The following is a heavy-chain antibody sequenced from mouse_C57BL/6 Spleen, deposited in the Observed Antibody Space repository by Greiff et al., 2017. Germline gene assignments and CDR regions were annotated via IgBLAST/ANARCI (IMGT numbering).Heavy chain of an antibody. V-gene: IGHV1-52*01. D-gene: IGHD3-2*02. CDR1: GYTFTSYW. CDR2: IDPSDSET. Sequence: QVQLQQPGAELVRPGSSVKLSCKASGYTFTSYWMHWVKQRPIQGLEWIGNIDPSDSETHYNQKFKDKATLTVDKSSSTAYMQLSSLTSEDSAVYYCARGRQLRLLGFDYWGQGTTLTVSS. CDR3: ARGRQLRLLGFDY. J-gene: IGHJ2*01.